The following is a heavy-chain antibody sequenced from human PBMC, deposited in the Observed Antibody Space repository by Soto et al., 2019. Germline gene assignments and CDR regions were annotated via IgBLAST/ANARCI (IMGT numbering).Heavy chain of an antibody. CDR3: ARDRSNGYYYYGMDV. D-gene: IGHD4-4*01. CDR1: GFIFSSYG. J-gene: IGHJ6*02. Sequence: GGSXRLSCAASGFIFSSYGMNWVRQAPGKGLEWVAVIWYDGSNKYYADSVKGRFTISRDNSKNTLYLQMNSLRAEDTAVYYCARDRSNGYYYYGMDVWGQGTTVTVSS. CDR2: IWYDGSNK. V-gene: IGHV3-33*08.